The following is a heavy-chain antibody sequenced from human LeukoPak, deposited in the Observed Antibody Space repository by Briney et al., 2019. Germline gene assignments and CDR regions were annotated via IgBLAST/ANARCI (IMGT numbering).Heavy chain of an antibody. CDR2: ISYDGSKK. J-gene: IGHJ1*01. Sequence: GGSLRLSCAASGFTFSNYAMHWVRQAPGKGLEGVAVISYDGSKKDYADSEKGRFTISRDNSKNTLYLQMNSLRAEDTAVYYCARDSDGVAGTRAYFQHWGQGTLVTVSS. CDR3: ARDSDGVAGTRAYFQH. D-gene: IGHD6-19*01. V-gene: IGHV3-30*04. CDR1: GFTFSNYA.